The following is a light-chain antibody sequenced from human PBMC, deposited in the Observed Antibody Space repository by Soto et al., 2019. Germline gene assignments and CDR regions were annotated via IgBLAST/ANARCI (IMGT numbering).Light chain of an antibody. CDR2: DDT. CDR3: QVWDNGSDHYV. J-gene: IGLJ1*01. CDR1: NIGSKS. V-gene: IGLV3-21*02. Sequence: SYELTQPPSVSVAPGQTASIACGGDNIGSKSVHWYQQKPGQAPVLVAFDDTDRPSGIPERFSGSNSGNTATLTISRVEVGDEDDYYCQVWDNGSDHYVFGVGTKVTVL.